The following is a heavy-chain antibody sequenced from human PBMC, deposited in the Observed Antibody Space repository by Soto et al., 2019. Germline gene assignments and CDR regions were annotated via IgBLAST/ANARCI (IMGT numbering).Heavy chain of an antibody. Sequence: QVQLVQSGAEVKKPGASVKVSCKTSGYTFSNYGISWVRQAPGQGLEWMGWISSYNGNRNYAHNLQGRVTMTTDTSTSTASMELRSLRSDDTAVYYCARDPDTAGGDWGQGTLVTVSS. J-gene: IGHJ4*02. CDR2: ISSYNGNR. CDR1: GYTFSNYG. D-gene: IGHD5-18*01. CDR3: ARDPDTAGGD. V-gene: IGHV1-18*01.